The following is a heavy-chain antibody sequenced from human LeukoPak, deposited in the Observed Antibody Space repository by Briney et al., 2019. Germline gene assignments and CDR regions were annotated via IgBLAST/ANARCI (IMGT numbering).Heavy chain of an antibody. Sequence: ASVKVSCKASGDTFNKYTMPWVRQAPGQGLEWMGMIIPIFGSPKYAQKFQGRVTITRDKSTSTAYMELSSLRSEDTAVYYCARTDCGGDCYSSRGWFDSWGQGTLVTVSS. CDR2: IIPIFGSP. V-gene: IGHV1-69*02. D-gene: IGHD2-21*02. J-gene: IGHJ5*01. CDR1: GDTFNKYT. CDR3: ARTDCGGDCYSSRGWFDS.